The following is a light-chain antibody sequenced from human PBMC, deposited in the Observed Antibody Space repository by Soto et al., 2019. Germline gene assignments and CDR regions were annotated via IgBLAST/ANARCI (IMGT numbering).Light chain of an antibody. Sequence: DIQLTQSPSFLSASVGDRVTVTCRASQGTTNFLAWYQQKPGKAPQLLIYAASTLQSGVPSRFSGSGSGTEFTLTISSLQPEDFATYYGQQHNTIPLTCGGGTKVAIK. CDR1: QGTTNF. CDR3: QQHNTIPLT. J-gene: IGKJ4*01. CDR2: AAS. V-gene: IGKV1-9*01.